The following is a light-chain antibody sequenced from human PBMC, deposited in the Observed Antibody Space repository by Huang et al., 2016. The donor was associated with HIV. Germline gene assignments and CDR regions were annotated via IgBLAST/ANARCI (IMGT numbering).Light chain of an antibody. CDR1: QSLSSRD. Sequence: EIVLTQSPGTRSWSPGERATLSCRARQSLSSRDLAWYQQRPGQAPRLLIYDAHTRATGIPERLSGSGAGTDFTLTISRLEPEDCVVYYCQQYGSSPPYTFGQGTKLEIK. V-gene: IGKV3-20*01. CDR2: DAH. J-gene: IGKJ2*01. CDR3: QQYGSSPPYT.